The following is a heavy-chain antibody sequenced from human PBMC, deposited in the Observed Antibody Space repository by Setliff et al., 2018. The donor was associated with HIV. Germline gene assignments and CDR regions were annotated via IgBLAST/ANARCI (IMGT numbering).Heavy chain of an antibody. V-gene: IGHV1-69*06. J-gene: IGHJ3*01. D-gene: IGHD6-19*01. CDR1: GYRFTDFY. CDR2: IIPLLGTP. CDR3: ARDRSGIAVAAPDAFDV. Sequence: SVKVSCKTFGYRFTDFYVNWVRQAPGQGLEWMGGIIPLLGTPNYAHKFQGRVTITADKYSSTVYMELSSLRSEDSAVFYCARDRSGIAVAAPDAFDVWGQGTMVTVSS.